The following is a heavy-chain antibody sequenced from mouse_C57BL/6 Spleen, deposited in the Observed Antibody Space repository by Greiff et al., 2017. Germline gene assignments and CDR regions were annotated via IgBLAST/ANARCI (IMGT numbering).Heavy chain of an antibody. CDR2: IYPGDGDT. V-gene: IGHV1-82*01. CDR3: ARDGWTGWYFDV. Sequence: VQLQQSGPELVKPGASVKISCKASGYAFSSSWMNWVKQRPGKGLEWIGRIYPGDGDTNYNGKFKGKATLTADKSSSTAYMQLSSLTSEDSAVYFCARDGWTGWYFDVWGTGTTVTVSS. D-gene: IGHD2-3*01. J-gene: IGHJ1*03. CDR1: GYAFSSSW.